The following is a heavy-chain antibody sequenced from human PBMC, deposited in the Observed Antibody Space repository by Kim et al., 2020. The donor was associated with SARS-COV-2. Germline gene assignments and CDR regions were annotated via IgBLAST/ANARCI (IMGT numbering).Heavy chain of an antibody. CDR2: INAGYGST. CDR3: ARAFLLSGARPHFDF. CDR1: GYTFTDYA. J-gene: IGHJ4*02. Sequence: ASVKVSCKASGYTFTDYAIHWVRQAPGQRLEWMGWINAGYGSTKYSQNFQGRVTISRDTSASTAYMELSSLRSEDTAVYYCARAFLLSGARPHFDFWGQGTLVTVSS. D-gene: IGHD1-26*01. V-gene: IGHV1-3*01.